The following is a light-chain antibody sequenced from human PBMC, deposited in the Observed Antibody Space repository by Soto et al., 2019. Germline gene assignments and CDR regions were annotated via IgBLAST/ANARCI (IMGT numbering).Light chain of an antibody. V-gene: IGKV3-20*01. CDR1: QSVSNNY. CDR3: QQYVTAHTGK. J-gene: IGKJ1*01. CDR2: GAS. Sequence: IAFNQPPCTLLTSPVKRATLSFRASQSVSNNYLAWYQQKPGQAPRLLIYGASSRATGIQDRFSGSGSGTDFTLTISRLEPGDFAVYYFQQYVTAHTGKFRQGTKADIK.